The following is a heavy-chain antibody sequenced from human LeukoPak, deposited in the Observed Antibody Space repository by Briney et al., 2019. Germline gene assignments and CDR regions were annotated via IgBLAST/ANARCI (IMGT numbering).Heavy chain of an antibody. V-gene: IGHV1-69*13. D-gene: IGHD3-10*01. CDR1: GGTFSSYA. CDR2: IIPISGTA. CDR3: ARVRGGPFSGPTPYDP. Sequence: GASVKVSCKASGGTFSSYAISWVRQAPGQGLEWMGGIIPISGTANYAQKFQGRVTITADESTSTAYMELSSLRSEDTAVYYCARVRGGPFSGPTPYDPWGQGTLVTVSS. J-gene: IGHJ5*02.